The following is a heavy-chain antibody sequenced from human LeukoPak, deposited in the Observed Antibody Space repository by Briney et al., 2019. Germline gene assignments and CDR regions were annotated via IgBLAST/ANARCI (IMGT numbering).Heavy chain of an antibody. V-gene: IGHV3-23*01. CDR2: ISATGGST. D-gene: IGHD1-1*01. Sequence: GGSLRLSCAASGFTFSSYGMSWVRQAPGKGLKWVSDISATGGSTYYADSVKGRFTISRDNSKNTLYLQMNSLRAEDTAVYYCATTLQLGKRYYYYMDVWGKGTTVTVSS. J-gene: IGHJ6*03. CDR3: ATTLQLGKRYYYYMDV. CDR1: GFTFSSYG.